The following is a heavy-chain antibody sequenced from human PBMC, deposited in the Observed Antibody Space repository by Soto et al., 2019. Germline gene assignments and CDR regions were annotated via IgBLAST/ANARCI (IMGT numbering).Heavy chain of an antibody. CDR3: AKPPEVAAARGFFDY. CDR2: MSGSGGGT. CDR1: GFAFSNYA. D-gene: IGHD2-15*01. Sequence: EVQLLESGGGLVQPGGSLRLSCAASGFAFSNYAMSWVRQAPGKGLEGVSVMSGSGGGTFYADSVKGRFTISRDNSRNTLYLQMNSLRAEDTAVYYCAKPPEVAAARGFFDYWGQGTLVTVSS. V-gene: IGHV3-23*01. J-gene: IGHJ4*02.